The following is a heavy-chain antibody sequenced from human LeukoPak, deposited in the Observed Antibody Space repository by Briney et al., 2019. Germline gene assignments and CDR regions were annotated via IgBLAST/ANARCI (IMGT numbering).Heavy chain of an antibody. CDR3: ARGVLMVYATQPPFDY. CDR1: GFTFSSYS. D-gene: IGHD2-8*01. V-gene: IGHV3-21*01. CDR2: ISSSSSYI. Sequence: GGSLRLSCAASGFTFSSYSMNWVRQAPGKGLEWVSSISSSSSYIYYADSVKGRFTISRDNTKNSLYLQMNSLRAEDTAVYYCARGVLMVYATQPPFDYWGQGTLVTVSS. J-gene: IGHJ4*02.